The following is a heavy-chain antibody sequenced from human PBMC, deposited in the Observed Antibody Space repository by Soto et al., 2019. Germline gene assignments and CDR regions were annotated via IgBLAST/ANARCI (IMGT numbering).Heavy chain of an antibody. J-gene: IGHJ4*02. CDR1: GGAINDHY. CDR2: IYYNGNT. D-gene: IGHD3-9*01. V-gene: IGHV4-59*11. CDR3: ARVRTGYFDY. Sequence: PSETLSLTCTLSGGAINDHYCSFIRQPPGKGLEWIGYIYYNGNTNYNPSLESRVTISVDRSRNQFSLRLTSLTAADTAVYYCARVRTGYFDYWGRGALVTVSS.